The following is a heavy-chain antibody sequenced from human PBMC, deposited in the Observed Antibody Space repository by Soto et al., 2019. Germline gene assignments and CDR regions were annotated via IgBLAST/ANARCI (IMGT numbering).Heavy chain of an antibody. Sequence: GGSLRLSCSASGFTFSSYAMHWVRQAPGKGLEYVSAISSNGGSTYYADSVKGRFTISRDNSKNTLYLQMSSLRAEDTAVYYCVKSIGVGPKGRYYYGMDVWGQGTTVTVSS. J-gene: IGHJ6*02. D-gene: IGHD3-10*01. CDR1: GFTFSSYA. CDR2: ISSNGGST. CDR3: VKSIGVGPKGRYYYGMDV. V-gene: IGHV3-64D*08.